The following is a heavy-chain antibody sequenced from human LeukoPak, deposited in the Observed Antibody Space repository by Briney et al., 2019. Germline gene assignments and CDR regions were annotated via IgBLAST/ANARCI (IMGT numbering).Heavy chain of an antibody. J-gene: IGHJ4*02. Sequence: GGSLRLSCAASGFTFSSYSINWVRQAPGKGLEWVSYISSSSTISYADSVKGRLTISRDNANNSLYLQMNSLRDEDTAVYYCARGGTSSSLAYWGQGTLATVSS. CDR1: GFTFSSYS. V-gene: IGHV3-48*02. CDR3: ARGGTSSSLAY. D-gene: IGHD4-23*01. CDR2: ISSSSTI.